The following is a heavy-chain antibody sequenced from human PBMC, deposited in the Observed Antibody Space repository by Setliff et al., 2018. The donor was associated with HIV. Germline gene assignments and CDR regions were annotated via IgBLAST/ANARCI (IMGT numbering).Heavy chain of an antibody. CDR2: ISWDGGNT. V-gene: IGHV3-43D*03. J-gene: IGHJ4*02. CDR3: AKDDPLFEY. Sequence: SLRLSCAASGFTFGDFAMHWVRQAPGKGLEWVSRISWDGGNTYYADSVKGRFTISRDYSKNMVYLQMSSLRVEDSAVYYCAKDDPLFEYWGQGALVTVSS. CDR1: GFTFGDFA.